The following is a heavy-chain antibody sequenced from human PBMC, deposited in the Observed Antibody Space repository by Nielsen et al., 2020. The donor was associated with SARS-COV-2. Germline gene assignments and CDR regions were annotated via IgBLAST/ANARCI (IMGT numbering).Heavy chain of an antibody. V-gene: IGHV3-11*06. D-gene: IGHD5-18*01. CDR1: GFMVSDSY. CDR2: ISSSGSFT. J-gene: IGHJ4*02. CDR3: ARSGSPYYSYSYFDY. Sequence: GESLKISCAASGFMVSDSYMSWIRQTPGKGLEWISYISSSGSFTNYADSVTGRFTISRDNSKGTVSLHMNSLRPGDTAVYFCARSGSPYYSYSYFDYWGQGTQVTVSS.